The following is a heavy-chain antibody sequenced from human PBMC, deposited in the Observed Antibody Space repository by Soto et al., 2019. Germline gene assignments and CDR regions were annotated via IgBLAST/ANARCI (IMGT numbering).Heavy chain of an antibody. CDR2: TYFRSKWYN. CDR3: AKGDNLGPKTGYAFDP. CDR1: GDRVSRNTAS. D-gene: IGHD5-12*01. J-gene: IGHJ5*02. Sequence: RPQTLSLTCAISGDRVSRNTASWNWIRQSPSRGLEWLGRTYFRSKWYNDYAVSVKSRIILNPDTSNNQFSLQLNSVTPEVTAVYFCAKGDNLGPKTGYAFDPWGQGVMVTVSS. V-gene: IGHV6-1*01.